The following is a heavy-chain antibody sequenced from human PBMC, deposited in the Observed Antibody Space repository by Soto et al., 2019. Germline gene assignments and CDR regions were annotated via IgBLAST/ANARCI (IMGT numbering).Heavy chain of an antibody. J-gene: IGHJ4*02. CDR2: IYYSGNT. V-gene: IGHV4-39*02. Sequence: SETLSLTCTVSGGSISSSSYYWGWILQPPGKGLEWIGSIYYSGNTYYNTSLKSRVTISVDTSKNHFSLKLSSVTDADTAVYYCARPEGSYVYHFDYWGQGTLVTVSS. CDR1: GGSISSSSYY. CDR3: ARPEGSYVYHFDY. D-gene: IGHD1-26*01.